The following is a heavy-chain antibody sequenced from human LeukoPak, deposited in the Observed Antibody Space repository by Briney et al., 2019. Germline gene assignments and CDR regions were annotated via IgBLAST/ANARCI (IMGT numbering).Heavy chain of an antibody. V-gene: IGHV1-18*01. J-gene: IGHJ3*02. CDR2: ISAYNGNT. CDR1: GYTFTSYG. Sequence: ASVTVSCKSSGYTFTSYGISWVRQAPGQGLEWMGWISAYNGNTNYAQKLQRRVTITAATSTSTANMELRSVRSDDTAVYYCARRELWLSSSDFDIWGQGTMVTVSS. CDR3: ARRELWLSSSDFDI. D-gene: IGHD5-18*01.